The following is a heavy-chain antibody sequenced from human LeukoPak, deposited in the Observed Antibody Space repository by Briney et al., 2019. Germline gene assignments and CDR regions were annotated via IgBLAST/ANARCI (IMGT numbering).Heavy chain of an antibody. CDR3: ANHFACGATTCPSFDH. D-gene: IGHD2-21*01. CDR2: ISDTGYYI. Sequence: GGFLRLSCAASGFTFSRYSMNWVRQAPGKGLEWVSSISDTGYYIYYADSVKGRFTISRDNAKNSLSLQMNNLRADDTGIYYCANHFACGATTCPSFDHWGQGTLVTVSS. CDR1: GFTFSRYS. V-gene: IGHV3-21*01. J-gene: IGHJ4*02.